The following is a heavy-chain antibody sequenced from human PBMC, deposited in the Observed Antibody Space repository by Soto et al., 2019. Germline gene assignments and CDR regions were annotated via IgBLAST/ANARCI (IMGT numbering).Heavy chain of an antibody. CDR1: GFALGKYV. CDR3: TRDSDRDYFQH. V-gene: IGHV3-23*01. J-gene: IGHJ1*01. CDR2: LDSTDGDA. Sequence: GGSLRLSCAVSGFALGKYVLSWVRQTPEKGLEWVSGLDSTDGDAYYADSVKGRFTISRDTFENRLYLQMNSLRVEDTAVYYCTRDSDRDYFQHWGQGTLVTVSS.